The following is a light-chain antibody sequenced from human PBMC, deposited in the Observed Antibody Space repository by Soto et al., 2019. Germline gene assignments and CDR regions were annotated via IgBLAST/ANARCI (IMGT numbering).Light chain of an antibody. CDR2: DTS. V-gene: IGKV3-11*01. CDR1: QRISRY. Sequence: EIVLTQSPATLSLSPGERATLSCSASQRISRYVAWYQQKPGQAPRLLIHDTSNRATGIPARFSGTGSGTDCTLTNSSREPDDSSVYYCHQRNDWPPLAFGGGITIESK. J-gene: IGKJ4*01. CDR3: HQRNDWPPLA.